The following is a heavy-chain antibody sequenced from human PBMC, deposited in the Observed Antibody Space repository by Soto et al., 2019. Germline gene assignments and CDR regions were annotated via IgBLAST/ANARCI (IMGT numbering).Heavy chain of an antibody. J-gene: IGHJ4*02. CDR1: GFTFSSYW. CDR3: ARVSLYYDILTGYYRGSGYFDY. D-gene: IGHD3-9*01. Sequence: EVQLVESGGGLVQPGGSLRLSCAASGFTFSSYWMHWVRQAPGKGLVWVSRINSDGSSTSYADSVKGRFTISRDNAKNTLYLQMNSLRAEDTAVYYCARVSLYYDILTGYYRGSGYFDYWGQGTLVTVSS. CDR2: INSDGSST. V-gene: IGHV3-74*01.